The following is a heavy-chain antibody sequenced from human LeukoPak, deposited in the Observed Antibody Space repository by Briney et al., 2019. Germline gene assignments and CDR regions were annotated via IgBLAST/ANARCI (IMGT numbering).Heavy chain of an antibody. CDR3: ARRSGGSYTVWFDP. D-gene: IGHD1-26*01. CDR2: IYYSGST. J-gene: IGHJ5*02. V-gene: IGHV4-59*01. CDR1: GGSISSYY. Sequence: PSETLSLTCTVSGGSISSYYWSWIRQPPGKGLEWIGYIYYSGSTNYNPSLKSRVTISVDTSKNQFSLKLSSVTAADTAVYYCARRSGGSYTVWFDPWGQGTLVTVSS.